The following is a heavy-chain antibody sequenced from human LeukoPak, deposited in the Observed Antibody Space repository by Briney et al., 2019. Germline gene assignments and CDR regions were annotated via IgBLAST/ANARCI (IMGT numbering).Heavy chain of an antibody. CDR3: ARDPDSSGYYYGAFDI. CDR1: GLTFSSYS. CDR2: ISSSSSYI. J-gene: IGHJ3*02. D-gene: IGHD3-22*01. Sequence: PGGSLRLSCAASGLTFSSYSMNWVRQAPGKGLEWVSSISSSSSYIYYADSVKGRFTISRDNAKNSLYLQMNSLRAEDTAVYYCARDPDSSGYYYGAFDIWGQGTMVTVSS. V-gene: IGHV3-21*01.